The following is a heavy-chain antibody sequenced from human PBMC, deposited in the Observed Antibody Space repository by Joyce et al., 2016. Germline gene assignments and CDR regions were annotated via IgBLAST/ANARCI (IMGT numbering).Heavy chain of an antibody. V-gene: IGHV3-33*01. CDR3: ARSPAAGAYYYNGMDV. CDR2: IWYDGTNK. CDR1: GFTFSSYG. J-gene: IGHJ6*02. D-gene: IGHD6-13*01. Sequence: QVQLVESGGGVVQPGRSLRLSCTASGFTFSSYGMHWVRQAPGKGLEWVAGIWYDGTNKYYPDSVRGRFTISRDNPENTLYLQMNSLRAEDTAVYYCARSPAAGAYYYNGMDVWGQGTTVTVSS.